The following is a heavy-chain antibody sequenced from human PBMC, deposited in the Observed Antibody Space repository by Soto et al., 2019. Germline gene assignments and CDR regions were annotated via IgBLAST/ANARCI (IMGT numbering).Heavy chain of an antibody. V-gene: IGHV4-39*01. CDR2: SYYRGST. CDR3: ATADGFGVVTPFFEY. J-gene: IGHJ4*02. Sequence: QLQLQESGPGLVKPSETLSLTCTVSGGSISSRSHYWGWIRQSPGKHLEWIGSSYYRGSTHYNPSLKTRVTISVDTSKNQVFLKVFSVPAADTAVYSCATADGFGVVTPFFEYWGQGILVTVSS. CDR1: GGSISSRSHY. D-gene: IGHD3-3*01.